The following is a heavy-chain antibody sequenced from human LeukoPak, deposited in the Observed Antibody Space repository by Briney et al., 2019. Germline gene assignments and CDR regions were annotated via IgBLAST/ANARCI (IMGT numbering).Heavy chain of an antibody. Sequence: GGSLRLSCAASGFTFSSYSVNWVRQAPGKGLEWVAVIWYDGSNKYYADSVKGRFTISRDNSKNTLYLQMNSLTAEDTAVYYCAKDLGNWYYYMDVWGKGTTVTVSS. CDR3: AKDLGNWYYYMDV. CDR1: GFTFSSYS. D-gene: IGHD7-27*01. V-gene: IGHV3-33*06. J-gene: IGHJ6*03. CDR2: IWYDGSNK.